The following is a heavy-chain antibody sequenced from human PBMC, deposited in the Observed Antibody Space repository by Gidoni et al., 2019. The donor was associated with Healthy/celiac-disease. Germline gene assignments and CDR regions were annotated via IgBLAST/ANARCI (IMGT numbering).Heavy chain of an antibody. D-gene: IGHD5-12*01. J-gene: IGHJ3*02. CDR1: GGSLSSSSYY. Sequence: QLQLQESGPGLVKPSETMSLTCTVSGGSLSSSSYYWGWIRQPPGKGLEWIGSIYYSGSTYYNPSLKSRVTISVDTSKNQFSLKLSSVTAADTAVYYCASGDGYNGGAFDIWGQGTMVTVSS. CDR2: IYYSGST. CDR3: ASGDGYNGGAFDI. V-gene: IGHV4-39*01.